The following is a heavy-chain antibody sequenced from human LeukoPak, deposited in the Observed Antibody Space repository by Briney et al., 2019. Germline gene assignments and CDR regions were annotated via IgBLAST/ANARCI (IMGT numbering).Heavy chain of an antibody. CDR3: ARGRGRSGSWSYFDY. V-gene: IGHV4-34*01. CDR1: GGSFSGYY. CDR2: INHSGST. D-gene: IGHD6-13*01. Sequence: SETLSLTCAVYGGSFSGYYWSWIRQPPGKGLEWIGEINHSGSTNYNPSLKSRVTISVDTSKNQFSLKLSPVTAADTAVYYCARGRGRSGSWSYFDYWGQGTLVTVSS. J-gene: IGHJ4*02.